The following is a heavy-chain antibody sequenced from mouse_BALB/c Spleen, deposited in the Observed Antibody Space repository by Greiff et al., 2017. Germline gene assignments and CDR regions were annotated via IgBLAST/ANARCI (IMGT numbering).Heavy chain of an antibody. D-gene: IGHD4-1*01. CDR1: GFAFSSYD. J-gene: IGHJ4*01. CDR2: ISSGGGST. V-gene: IGHV5-12-1*01. CDR3: ARNWEAMDY. Sequence: EVQRVESGGGLVKPGGSLKLSCAASGFAFSSYDMSWVRQTPEKRLEWVAYISSGGGSTYYPDTVKGRFTISRDNAKNTLYLQMSSLKSEDTAMYYCARNWEAMDYWGQGTSVTVSS.